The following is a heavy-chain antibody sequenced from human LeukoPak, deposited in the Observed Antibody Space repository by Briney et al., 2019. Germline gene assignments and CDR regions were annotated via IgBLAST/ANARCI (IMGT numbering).Heavy chain of an antibody. D-gene: IGHD4-17*01. CDR1: GGSISSSSYY. J-gene: IGHJ3*02. V-gene: IGHV4-39*07. Sequence: SETLSLTCTVSGGSISSSSYYWGWIRQPPGKGLEWIGSIYYSGSTYYNPSLKSRVTISVDTSKNQFSLKLSSVTAADTAVYYCARVNGDYLPKIDNAFDIWGQGTMVTVSS. CDR2: IYYSGST. CDR3: ARVNGDYLPKIDNAFDI.